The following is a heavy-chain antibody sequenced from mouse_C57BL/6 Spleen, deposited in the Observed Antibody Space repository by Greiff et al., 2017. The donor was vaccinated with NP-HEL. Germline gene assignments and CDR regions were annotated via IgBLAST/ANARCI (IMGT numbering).Heavy chain of an antibody. V-gene: IGHV5-9*01. CDR1: GFTFSSYT. J-gene: IGHJ1*03. CDR2: ISGGGGNT. D-gene: IGHD2-5*01. CDR3: ARRDYYSNYEGYFDV. Sequence: EVKLMESGGGLVKPGGSLKLSCAASGFTFSSYTMSWVRQTPEKRLEWVATISGGGGNTYYPDSVKGRFTISRDNAKNTLYLQMSSLRSEDTALYYCARRDYYSNYEGYFDVWGTGTTVTVSS.